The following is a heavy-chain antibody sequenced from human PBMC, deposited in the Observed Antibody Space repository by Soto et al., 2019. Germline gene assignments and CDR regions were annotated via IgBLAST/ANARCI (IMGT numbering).Heavy chain of an antibody. CDR3: ASDSSGVLWFGELLGYYGMDV. V-gene: IGHV1-2*02. J-gene: IGHJ6*02. Sequence: ASVKVSCKAPGYTFTGYYMHWVRQAPGQGLEWMGWINPNSGGTNYAQKFQGRVTMTRDTSISTAYMELSRLRSDDTAVYYCASDSSGVLWFGELLGYYGMDVWGQGTTVTVSS. D-gene: IGHD3-10*01. CDR2: INPNSGGT. CDR1: GYTFTGYY.